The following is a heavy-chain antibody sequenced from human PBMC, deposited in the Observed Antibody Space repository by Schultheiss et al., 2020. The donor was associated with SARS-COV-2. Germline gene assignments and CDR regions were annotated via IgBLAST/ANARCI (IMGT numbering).Heavy chain of an antibody. CDR1: GGSISSYY. V-gene: IGHV4-59*08. J-gene: IGHJ4*02. CDR3: ARVPHQAYCGGDCYYFDY. Sequence: SETLSLTCTVSGGSISSYYWSWIRQPPGKGLEWIGYNYYSGSTYYNPSLKSRVTISVDTSKNQFSLKLSSVTAADTAVYYCARVPHQAYCGGDCYYFDYWGQGTLVTVSS. D-gene: IGHD2-21*01. CDR2: NYYSGST.